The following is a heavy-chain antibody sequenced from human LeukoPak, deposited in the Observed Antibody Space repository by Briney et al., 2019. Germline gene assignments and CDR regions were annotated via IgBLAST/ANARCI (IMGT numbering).Heavy chain of an antibody. Sequence: GGSLRLSCAASGFTFSSYGMNWVRQAPGKGLEWVSYISSSGSTIYYADSVKGRFTISRDNAKNSLYLQMNSLRAEDTAVYYCARDSASSPDFWSYYYGMDVWGQGTTVTVSS. CDR3: ARDSASSPDFWSYYYGMDV. J-gene: IGHJ6*02. V-gene: IGHV3-48*03. CDR1: GFTFSSYG. CDR2: ISSSGSTI. D-gene: IGHD3-3*01.